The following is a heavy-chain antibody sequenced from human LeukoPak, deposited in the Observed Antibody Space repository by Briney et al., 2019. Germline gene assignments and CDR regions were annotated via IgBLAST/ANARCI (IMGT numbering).Heavy chain of an antibody. Sequence: SETLSLTCAVYGGSFSGYYWSWIRQPPGKGLEWIGEINHGGSTNYNPSLKSRVTISVDTSKNQFSLRLNSATAADTAVYYCARGSFAASYGMDVWGQGTTVTVSS. V-gene: IGHV4-34*01. CDR3: ARGSFAASYGMDV. CDR1: GGSFSGYY. D-gene: IGHD5-18*01. CDR2: INHGGST. J-gene: IGHJ6*02.